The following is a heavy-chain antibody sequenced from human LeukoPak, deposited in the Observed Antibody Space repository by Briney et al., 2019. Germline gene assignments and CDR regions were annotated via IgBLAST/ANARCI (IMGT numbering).Heavy chain of an antibody. CDR3: ARGYCSGGSCYPLRYYYYGMDV. Sequence: GASVKVSCKASGYTFTGYYMHWVRQAPGQGLEWMGWINPNSGGTNYAQKFQGRVTMTRDTSISTAYMELSRLRSDDTAVYYCARGYCSGGSCYPLRYYYYGMDVWGQGTTATVSS. CDR1: GYTFTGYY. V-gene: IGHV1-2*02. D-gene: IGHD2-15*01. CDR2: INPNSGGT. J-gene: IGHJ6*02.